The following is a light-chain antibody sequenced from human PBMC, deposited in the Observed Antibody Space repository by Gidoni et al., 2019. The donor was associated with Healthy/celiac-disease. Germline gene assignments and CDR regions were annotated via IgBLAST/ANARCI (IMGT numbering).Light chain of an antibody. CDR3: QQSYSTPPYS. J-gene: IGKJ2*03. CDR2: AAS. CDR1: QSISSY. V-gene: IGKV1-39*01. Sequence: DIQMIQSPSSLSASVGDRVTITCQASQSISSYLTWYQQKPGKAPKLLIYAASSLQSGVPSRFSGSGSGTDFTLTISSLQPEDFATYYCQQSYSTPPYSFGQGTKLEIK.